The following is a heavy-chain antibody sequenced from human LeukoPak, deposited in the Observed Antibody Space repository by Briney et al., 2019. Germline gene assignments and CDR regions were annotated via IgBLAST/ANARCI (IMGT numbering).Heavy chain of an antibody. J-gene: IGHJ4*02. D-gene: IGHD2-2*01. Sequence: ASVKVSCKASGYTFTSYYMHWVRQAPGQGLEWMGIINPSGGSTSYAQKFQGRVTMTRDTSTSTVYMELSSLRSEDTAVYYCARTKFCSSTSFRSRESIAAAATRDYWGQGTLVTVSS. CDR3: ARTKFCSSTSFRSRESIAAAATRDY. CDR2: INPSGGST. CDR1: GYTFTSYY. V-gene: IGHV1-46*01.